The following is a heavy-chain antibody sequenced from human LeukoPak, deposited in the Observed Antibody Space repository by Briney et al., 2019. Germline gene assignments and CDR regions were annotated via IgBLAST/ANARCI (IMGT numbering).Heavy chain of an antibody. CDR2: LYYSGST. CDR1: GGSLSSSRYY. CDR3: ARDFPTKRITMGPTLDY. J-gene: IGHJ4*02. Sequence: PSETLSVTRLVSGGSLSSSRYYWRGLRQPPEKALECIGNLYYSGSTYYNPSLKSRVTISVDTSKNQFSLKLSSVTAADTAVYYCARDFPTKRITMGPTLDYWGQGTLVTVSS. V-gene: IGHV4-39*07. D-gene: IGHD3-3*01.